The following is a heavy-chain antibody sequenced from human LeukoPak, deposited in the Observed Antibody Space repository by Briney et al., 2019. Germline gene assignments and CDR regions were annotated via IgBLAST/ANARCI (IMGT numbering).Heavy chain of an antibody. CDR1: GFTFSASA. D-gene: IGHD6-19*01. J-gene: IGHJ4*02. V-gene: IGHV3-64D*09. CDR2: ISSNGGST. Sequence: GGSLRLSCSASGFTFSASAMHWVREAPGKGLEYVSAISSNGGSTYYADSLKGRFTISRDNSKNTLYLQMTSLRAEDTAVYYCVKEDAVAGHYFDYWGQGTLVTVSS. CDR3: VKEDAVAGHYFDY.